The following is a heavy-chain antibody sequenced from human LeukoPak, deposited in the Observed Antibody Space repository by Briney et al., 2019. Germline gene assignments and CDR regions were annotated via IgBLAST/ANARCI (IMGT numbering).Heavy chain of an antibody. J-gene: IGHJ3*02. Sequence: ASVKVSCKASGYTFTGYYMHWVRQAPGQGLEWMGWINPNSGGTNYAQEFQGWVTMTRDTSISTAYMELSRLRSDDTAVYYCARIGGAVAYCGGDCYSSAFDIWGQGTMVTVSS. CDR2: INPNSGGT. CDR1: GYTFTGYY. D-gene: IGHD2-21*02. V-gene: IGHV1-2*04. CDR3: ARIGGAVAYCGGDCYSSAFDI.